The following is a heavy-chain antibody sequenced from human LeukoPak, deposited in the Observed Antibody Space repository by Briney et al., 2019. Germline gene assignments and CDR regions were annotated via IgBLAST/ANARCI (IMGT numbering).Heavy chain of an antibody. D-gene: IGHD6-13*01. J-gene: IGHJ4*02. CDR3: ARAGSSWYYFDY. V-gene: IGHV4-34*01. CDR1: GGSFSGYY. Sequence: PSETLSLTCAVYGGSFSGYYWSWIRQPPGKGLEWIGEINHSGSTNYNPSLKSRVTISVDTSKNQFSLKLSSVTAADTAVYYCARAGSSWYYFDYWGQGALVTVSS. CDR2: INHSGST.